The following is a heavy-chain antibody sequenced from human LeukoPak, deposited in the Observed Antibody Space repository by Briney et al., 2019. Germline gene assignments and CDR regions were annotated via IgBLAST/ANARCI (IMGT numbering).Heavy chain of an antibody. CDR3: AKRGVVIRVILGGFHKEAYYFDS. V-gene: IGHV3-23*01. Sequence: PGGSLRLSCAGSGITLSNYGMSWVRQAPGKGLEWVVGISDSGGISNYADSVKGRFTISRDNPKNTLYLQMNSLRAEDTAVYFCAKRGVVIRVILGGFHKEAYYFDSWGQGALVTVSS. D-gene: IGHD3-22*01. J-gene: IGHJ4*02. CDR1: GITLSNYG. CDR2: ISDSGGIS.